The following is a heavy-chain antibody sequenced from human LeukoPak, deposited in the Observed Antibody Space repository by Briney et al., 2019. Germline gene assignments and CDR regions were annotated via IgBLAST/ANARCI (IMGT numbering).Heavy chain of an antibody. J-gene: IGHJ4*02. CDR3: ARQQTGSGSSPFDY. CDR2: IYYSGST. CDR1: GGSISSYY. Sequence: SETLSLTCTVSGGSISSYYWSWIRQPPGKGLEWIGYIYYSGSTNYNPSLKSRVTISVDTSKNQFSLKLSSVTAADTAVYYCARQQTGSGSSPFDYWGQGTLVTVSS. D-gene: IGHD3-10*01. V-gene: IGHV4-59*01.